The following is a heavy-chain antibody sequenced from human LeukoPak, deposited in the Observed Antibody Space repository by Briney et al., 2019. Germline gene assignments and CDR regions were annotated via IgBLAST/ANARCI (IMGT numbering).Heavy chain of an antibody. Sequence: PGGSLRLSCAASGFTFSSYSMNWVRQAPGKGLEWVSSISSSSSYIYYADSVKGRFTISRDNAKNSLYLQMNSLRGEDTAVYYCARENIPGADDGFDYWGQGTLVTVSS. J-gene: IGHJ4*02. V-gene: IGHV3-21*01. CDR3: ARENIPGADDGFDY. CDR1: GFTFSSYS. D-gene: IGHD2-2*01. CDR2: ISSSSSYI.